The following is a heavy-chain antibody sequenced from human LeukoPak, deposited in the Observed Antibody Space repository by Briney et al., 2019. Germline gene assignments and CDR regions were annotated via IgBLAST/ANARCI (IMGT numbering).Heavy chain of an antibody. V-gene: IGHV4-59*01. Sequence: SETLSLTCTVSGGSISSYYWSWIRQPPGKGLEWIGYIYYSGSTNYNPSLKSRVTISVDTSKNQFSLKLSSVTAADTAVYYCARDQAALDYWGQGTLVTVSS. CDR2: IYYSGST. D-gene: IGHD6-25*01. CDR1: GGSISSYY. J-gene: IGHJ4*02. CDR3: ARDQAALDY.